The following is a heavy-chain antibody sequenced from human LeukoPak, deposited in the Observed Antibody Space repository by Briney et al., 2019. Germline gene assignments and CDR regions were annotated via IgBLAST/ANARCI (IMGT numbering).Heavy chain of an antibody. CDR2: INPNSGGT. Sequence: ASVKVSCKASGYTFTGYYMHWVRQAPGQGLEWMGWINPNSGGTNYAQKFQGRVTMTRDTSISTAYMELSRLRSDDTALYYCARGPSGAYYYYYIDVWGKGTTVTVSS. V-gene: IGHV1-2*02. CDR3: ARGPSGAYYYYYIDV. J-gene: IGHJ6*03. D-gene: IGHD2-15*01. CDR1: GYTFTGYY.